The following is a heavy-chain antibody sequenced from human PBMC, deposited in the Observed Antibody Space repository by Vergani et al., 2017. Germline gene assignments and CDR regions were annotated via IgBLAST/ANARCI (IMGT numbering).Heavy chain of an antibody. J-gene: IGHJ6*03. V-gene: IGHV3-30-3*01. CDR3: AGDAVIVATTYYYYYYMDV. Sequence: QVQLVESGGGVVQPGRSLRLSCAASGFTFSSYAMHWVRQAPGKGLEWVAVISYDGSNKYYADSVKGRFTISRDNSKNTLYLQRNSLRAEDTVVYYCAGDAVIVATTYYYYYYMDVWGKGTTVTVSS. CDR2: ISYDGSNK. D-gene: IGHD5-12*01. CDR1: GFTFSSYA.